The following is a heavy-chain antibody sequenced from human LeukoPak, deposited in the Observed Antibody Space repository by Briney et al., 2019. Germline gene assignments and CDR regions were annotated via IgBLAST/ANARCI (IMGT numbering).Heavy chain of an antibody. D-gene: IGHD3-3*01. V-gene: IGHV4-59*08. CDR2: IYYSGST. J-gene: IGHJ3*02. Sequence: SETLSLTCTVSGGSISNYYWSWIRQPPGKGLEWIGYIYYSGSTNYNPSLKSRVTISVDTSKNQFSLKLSSVTAADTAVYYCARQGYDFWSGYYTRAFDIWGQGTMVTVSS. CDR3: ARQGYDFWSGYYTRAFDI. CDR1: GGSISNYY.